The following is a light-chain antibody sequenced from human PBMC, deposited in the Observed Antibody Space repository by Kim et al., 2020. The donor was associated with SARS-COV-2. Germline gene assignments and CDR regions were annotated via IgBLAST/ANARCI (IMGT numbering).Light chain of an antibody. V-gene: IGKV3D-15*01. CDR1: QRVTTK. CDR2: GAS. Sequence: ASSGERATLTSRASQRVTTKLVWYHQKVGRPPRILLYGASTRATVVPARLSGSGSGTDFTLTIISLLSEDFAVYYCQQYHDWAEPFGQGTKVHIK. CDR3: QQYHDWAEP. J-gene: IGKJ1*01.